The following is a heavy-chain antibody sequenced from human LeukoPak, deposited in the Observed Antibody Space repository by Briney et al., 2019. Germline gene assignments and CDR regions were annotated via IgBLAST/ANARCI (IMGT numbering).Heavy chain of an antibody. CDR3: ARDGHDTNSLAD. J-gene: IGHJ4*02. D-gene: IGHD4-23*01. Sequence: GASVKVSCKTPGYIFTDYYIHWLRQAPGQGLEWMGWINPNSGVTNYGQNFQGRVTVTRDTSLNTAYMELTNLRSDDTSLYYCARDGHDTNSLADWGPGTLVTVSS. V-gene: IGHV1-2*02. CDR2: INPNSGVT. CDR1: GYIFTDYY.